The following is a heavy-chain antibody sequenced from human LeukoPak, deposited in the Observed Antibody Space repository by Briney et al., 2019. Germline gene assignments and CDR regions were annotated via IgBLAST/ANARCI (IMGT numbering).Heavy chain of an antibody. V-gene: IGHV4-34*01. CDR3: ARGGWSGYGWLLNRPYYYYYYMDV. D-gene: IGHD3-3*01. J-gene: IGHJ6*03. CDR2: INHSGST. Sequence: PSETLSLTSALYGGSFSGYYWSWIRQPPGKGLEWIGEINHSGSTTYNPSLKSRVTISVDTSKNQFSLKLSSVTATDTAVYYCARGGWSGYGWLLNRPYYYYYYMDVWGKGTTVTVSS. CDR1: GGSFSGYY.